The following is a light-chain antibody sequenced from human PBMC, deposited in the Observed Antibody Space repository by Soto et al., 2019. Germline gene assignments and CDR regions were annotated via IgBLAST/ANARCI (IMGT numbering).Light chain of an antibody. CDR3: QQYGSSPRT. Sequence: EIVLKQSPGTLSLSPGERATLSCRASQSVSSGYLAWYQHKPGQAPRLLIFGASIRSAGIPDRFTGSGSGADFTLTISRLEPEDFAVYYCQQYGSSPRTFGQGTKVDIK. CDR2: GAS. V-gene: IGKV3-20*01. CDR1: QSVSSGY. J-gene: IGKJ1*01.